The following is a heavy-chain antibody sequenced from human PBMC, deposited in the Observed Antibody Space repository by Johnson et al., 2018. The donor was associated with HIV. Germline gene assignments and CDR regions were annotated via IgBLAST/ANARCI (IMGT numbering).Heavy chain of an antibody. J-gene: IGHJ3*02. CDR1: GFTFDDYA. CDR3: AGGVTVAFDI. CDR2: ISGSGGST. V-gene: IGHV3-23*04. Sequence: VQLVESGGGLVQPGRSLRLSCAASGFTFDDYAMHWVRQAPGKGLEWVSGISGSGGSTDYAEPVKGRFTISRDNSKNTLYLQMNSLRDEDTAVYYCAGGVTVAFDIWGPGTVVSVSS. D-gene: IGHD2-21*02.